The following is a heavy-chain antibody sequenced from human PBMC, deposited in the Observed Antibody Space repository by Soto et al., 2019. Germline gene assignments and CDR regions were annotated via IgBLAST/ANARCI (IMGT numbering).Heavy chain of an antibody. V-gene: IGHV3-48*02. D-gene: IGHD3-3*01. Sequence: LRLSCAASGFTFSSYSMNWVRQAPGKGLEWVSYISSSSSTIYYADSVKGRFTISRDNAKNSLYLQMNSLRDEDTAVYYCARDPGYYDFWSGYYSANYYGMDVWGQGTTVTVSS. J-gene: IGHJ6*02. CDR2: ISSSSSTI. CDR3: ARDPGYYDFWSGYYSANYYGMDV. CDR1: GFTFSSYS.